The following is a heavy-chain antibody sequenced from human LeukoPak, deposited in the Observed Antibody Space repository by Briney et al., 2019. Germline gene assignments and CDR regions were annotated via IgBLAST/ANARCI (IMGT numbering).Heavy chain of an antibody. Sequence: SETLSLTCTVSGGSISSGPYYWGWIRQPPGKGLEWIGTIYYSGSTYYNPSLKSRVTMSLDTSKNQFSLNLSSLTAADTAVYYCAKSGYNRFDFWGQGTLVTVSS. CDR3: AKSGYNRFDF. J-gene: IGHJ4*02. D-gene: IGHD5-24*01. CDR1: GGSISSGPYY. V-gene: IGHV4-39*07. CDR2: IYYSGST.